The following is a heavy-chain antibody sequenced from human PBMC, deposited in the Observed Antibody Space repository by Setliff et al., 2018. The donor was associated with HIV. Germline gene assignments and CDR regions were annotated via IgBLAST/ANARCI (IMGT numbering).Heavy chain of an antibody. V-gene: IGHV4-59*08. D-gene: IGHD3-3*01. J-gene: IGHJ4*02. Sequence: SETLSLTCVLYGGSLTNYYWTWIRQSPGKGLEWIGEIVDSGTATYNHSLKSRVTISVDTSKNQFSRKVSSVTAADTAVYYCARHQYYNFWSGFDYWGQGTLVTVSS. CDR3: ARHQYYNFWSGFDY. CDR2: IVDSGTA. CDR1: GGSLTNYY.